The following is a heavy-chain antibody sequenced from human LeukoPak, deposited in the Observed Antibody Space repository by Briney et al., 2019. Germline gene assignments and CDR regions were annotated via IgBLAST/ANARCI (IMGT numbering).Heavy chain of an antibody. CDR1: GGSFSGYY. Sequence: TSETLSLTCADYGGSFSGYYWSWIRQPPGKGLEWIGEINHSGSTNYNPSLKSRVTISVDTSKNQFSLKLSSVTAADTAVYYCARVTYCSSTSCYRWGFDYWGQGTLVTVSS. CDR2: INHSGST. CDR3: ARVTYCSSTSCYRWGFDY. D-gene: IGHD2-2*02. V-gene: IGHV4-34*01. J-gene: IGHJ4*02.